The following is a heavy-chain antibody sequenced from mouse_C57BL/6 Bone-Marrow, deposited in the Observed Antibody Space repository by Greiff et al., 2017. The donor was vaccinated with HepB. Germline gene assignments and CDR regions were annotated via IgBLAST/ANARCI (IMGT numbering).Heavy chain of an antibody. CDR2: IDPEDGDT. D-gene: IGHD2-5*01. Sequence: VQLMESGAELVRPGASVKLSCTASGFNIKDYYMHWVQQRPEQGLEWIGRIDPEDGDTEYAPKFQGKATMTADTSSNTAYLQLSSLTSEDTAVYYCTITIVAKGFAYWGQGTLVTVSA. CDR3: TITIVAKGFAY. J-gene: IGHJ3*01. V-gene: IGHV14-1*01. CDR1: GFNIKDYY.